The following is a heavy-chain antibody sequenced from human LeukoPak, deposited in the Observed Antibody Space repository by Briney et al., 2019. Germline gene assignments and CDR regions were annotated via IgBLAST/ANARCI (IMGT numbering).Heavy chain of an antibody. J-gene: IGHJ4*02. CDR3: TAAPREPVTWWDY. Sequence: GGSLRLSCAASGFTFSTYNMNWVRQAPGKGLEWVSSISTNSNYIYYADSVKGRFTISRDNAKNSLYLQMNSLRAEDTAVYYCTAAPREPVTWWDYWGQGTLVTVSS. CDR2: ISTNSNYI. V-gene: IGHV3-21*04. D-gene: IGHD2-15*01. CDR1: GFTFSTYN.